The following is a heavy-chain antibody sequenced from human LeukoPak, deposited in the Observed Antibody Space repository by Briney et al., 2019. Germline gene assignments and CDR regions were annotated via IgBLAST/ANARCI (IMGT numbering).Heavy chain of an antibody. J-gene: IGHJ4*02. V-gene: IGHV4-39*07. D-gene: IGHD2-15*01. CDR1: GGSISSSSYY. CDR2: IYYSGST. CDR3: ARGDWDIVVAIDY. Sequence: SETLSLTCTVSGGSISSSSYYWGWIRQPPGKGLEWIGSIYYSGSTYYNPSLKSRVTISVDTSKNQFSLKLSSVTAADTAVYYCARGDWDIVVAIDYWGQGTLVTVSS.